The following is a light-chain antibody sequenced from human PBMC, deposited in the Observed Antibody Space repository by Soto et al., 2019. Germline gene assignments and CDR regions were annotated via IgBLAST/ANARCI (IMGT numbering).Light chain of an antibody. CDR2: GNS. V-gene: IGLV1-40*01. CDR1: SSNIGAGYD. CDR3: QSYDSSLSGYV. J-gene: IGLJ1*01. Sequence: QSALTQPASVSGSPGQSITISCTGSSSNIGAGYDVHWYQQLPGTALKLLIYGNSNRPSGVPDRFSGSKSGTSASLAITGLQAEDEADYYCQSYDSSLSGYVFGTGTKATV.